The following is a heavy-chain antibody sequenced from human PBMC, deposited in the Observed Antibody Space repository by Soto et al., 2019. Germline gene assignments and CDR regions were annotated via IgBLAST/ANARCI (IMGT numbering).Heavy chain of an antibody. J-gene: IGHJ6*03. CDR1: GFTFSSYS. V-gene: IGHV3-48*01. Sequence: EVQLVESGGGLVQPGGSLRLSCAASGFTFSSYSMNWVRQAPGKGLEWVSYISSSSSTIYYADSVKGRFTISRDNAKNSLYLQMNSLRAEDTAVYYCARAILPYYDFWSGYYDYYYYYMDVWGKGTTVTVSS. CDR2: ISSSSSTI. CDR3: ARAILPYYDFWSGYYDYYYYYMDV. D-gene: IGHD3-3*01.